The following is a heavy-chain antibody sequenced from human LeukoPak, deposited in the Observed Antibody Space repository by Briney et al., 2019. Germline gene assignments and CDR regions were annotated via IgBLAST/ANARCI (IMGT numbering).Heavy chain of an antibody. Sequence: SETLSLTCTVSGGSISRDDYYWSWIRRHPGQGLEWIRYIYYNGNTYSNPSLKSRVTISIDTSKNQFSLKLRSVTAADTAFYYCARAPTVVVVAAASAWFDPWGQGALVTVSS. V-gene: IGHV4-31*03. CDR3: ARAPTVVVVAAASAWFDP. D-gene: IGHD2-15*01. CDR2: IYYNGNT. CDR1: GGSISRDDYY. J-gene: IGHJ5*02.